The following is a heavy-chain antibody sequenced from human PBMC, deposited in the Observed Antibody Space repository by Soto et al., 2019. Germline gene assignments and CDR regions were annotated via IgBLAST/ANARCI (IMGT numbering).Heavy chain of an antibody. CDR2: VNYSGRT. D-gene: IGHD3-3*01. V-gene: IGHV4-61*01. CDR3: ARVAVFGVVLDY. Sequence: PSETLSLTCTVSGGSFSSGSYYWSWIRQPPGKGLEWIGIVNYSGRTNYNPSFKSRVTISVDTSKNQFSLKLNSVTAADTAMYYCARVAVFGVVLDYWGQGTQVTVSS. CDR1: GGSFSSGSYY. J-gene: IGHJ4*02.